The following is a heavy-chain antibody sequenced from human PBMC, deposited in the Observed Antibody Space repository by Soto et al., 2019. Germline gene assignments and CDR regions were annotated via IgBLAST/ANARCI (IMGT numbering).Heavy chain of an antibody. CDR1: GLSFSSYA. Sequence: GSLRLCCAASGLSFSSYAMSWVRQAPGKGLEWVSAISGSGGSTYYADSVKGRFTISRDNSKNTLYLQMNRLRAEDTAVYYCAKGRDFGVVMGVYYFDYWGQGTLVTGSS. CDR2: ISGSGGST. J-gene: IGHJ4*02. CDR3: AKGRDFGVVMGVYYFDY. D-gene: IGHD3-3*01. V-gene: IGHV3-23*01.